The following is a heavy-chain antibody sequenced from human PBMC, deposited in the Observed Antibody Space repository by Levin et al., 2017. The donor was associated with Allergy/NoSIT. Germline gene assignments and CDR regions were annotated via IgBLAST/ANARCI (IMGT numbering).Heavy chain of an antibody. J-gene: IGHJ3*01. CDR1: GFQFSLYG. CDR2: IVFDGNDK. CDR3: AKRGYCSGNTCQSHDAIDV. Sequence: QTGGSLRLSCAASGFQFSLYGMHWVRQAPGKGLEWVALIVFDGNDKYYADSVKGRFTISRDNSKNTLYLQMSSLRENDTAIYYCAKRGYCSGNTCQSHDAIDVWGQGTLVIVSS. V-gene: IGHV3-30*18. D-gene: IGHD2-15*01.